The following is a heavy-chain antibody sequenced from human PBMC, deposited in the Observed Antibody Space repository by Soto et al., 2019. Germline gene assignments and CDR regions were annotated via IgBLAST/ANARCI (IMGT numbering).Heavy chain of an antibody. V-gene: IGHV3-23*01. CDR2: ISGSGVST. CDR1: GFTFSSYA. D-gene: IGHD3-22*01. J-gene: IGHJ4*02. CDR3: AKSPGMYYYDSSGYYHYDY. Sequence: GALRLSCAASGFTFSSYAMSWVRQAPGKGLEWVSAISGSGVSTYYADSVKGRFTISRDNSKNTLYLQMNSLRAEDTAVYYCAKSPGMYYYDSSGYYHYDYWGQGTLVTVSS.